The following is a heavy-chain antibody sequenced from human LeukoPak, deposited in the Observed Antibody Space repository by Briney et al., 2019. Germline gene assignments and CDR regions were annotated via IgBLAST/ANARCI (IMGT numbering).Heavy chain of an antibody. V-gene: IGHV3-21*01. CDR2: IRGSSSYR. D-gene: IGHD5-18*01. CDR1: GFTFSTLS. CDR3: ARGESYGWFDP. Sequence: PRGSMRLSCAAAGFTFSTLSMNWDRQAPRNGLEWDSSIRGSSSYRYYATSGKGPLTISTDTAQKSLYLPITSQRAKGPAVYFRARGESYGWFDPWGQGTLVTVSS. J-gene: IGHJ5*02.